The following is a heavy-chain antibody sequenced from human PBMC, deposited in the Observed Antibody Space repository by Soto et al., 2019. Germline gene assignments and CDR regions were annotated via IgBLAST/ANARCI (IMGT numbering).Heavy chain of an antibody. J-gene: IGHJ4*02. D-gene: IGHD5-12*01. CDR3: AKGALATIGAQADY. V-gene: IGHV3-30*18. Sequence: PGGSLRLSCAASGFTFSSYGMHWVRQAPGKGLEWVAVISYDGSNKYYADSVKGRFTISRDNSKNTLYLQMNSLRAEDTAVYYCAKGALATIGAQADYWSQGTLVTVSS. CDR1: GFTFSSYG. CDR2: ISYDGSNK.